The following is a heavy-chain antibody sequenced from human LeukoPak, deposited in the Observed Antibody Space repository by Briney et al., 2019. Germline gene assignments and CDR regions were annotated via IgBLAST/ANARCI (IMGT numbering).Heavy chain of an antibody. Sequence: SETLSLTCTVYGGSISIANYFWGWIRQPPGKGLEWIGSTYYDGSTYYNPSLKSRVTISRDTSKDQFSLRLSSVTAADTAVYYCARRSSGRPVDYWGQGTLVTVSS. CDR1: GGSISIANYF. CDR2: TYYDGST. D-gene: IGHD3-3*01. J-gene: IGHJ4*02. V-gene: IGHV4-39*07. CDR3: ARRSSGRPVDY.